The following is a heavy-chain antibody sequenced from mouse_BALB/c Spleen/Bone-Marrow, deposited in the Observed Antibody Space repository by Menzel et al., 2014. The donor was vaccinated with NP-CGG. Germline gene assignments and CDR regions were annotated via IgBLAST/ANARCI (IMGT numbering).Heavy chain of an antibody. CDR3: ARLGFHDWYFDV. Sequence: EAQLAESGPGLVKPSQSLSLTCTVTGYSITSDYAWNWIRQFPGNKLEWMGYISYSGSTSYNPSLKSRISITRDTSKNQFFLQLNSVTSEDTATYYCARLGFHDWYFDVWGAGTTFTVSS. CDR1: GYSITSDYA. V-gene: IGHV3-2*02. CDR2: ISYSGST. J-gene: IGHJ1*01.